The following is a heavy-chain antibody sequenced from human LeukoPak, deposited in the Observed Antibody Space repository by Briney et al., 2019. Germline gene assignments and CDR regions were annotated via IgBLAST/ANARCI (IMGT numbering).Heavy chain of an antibody. CDR3: ASSEQNIVVVPAAANFDY. J-gene: IGHJ4*02. D-gene: IGHD2-2*01. CDR1: GFTFSSYA. CDR2: ISYDGSNK. V-gene: IGHV3-30-3*01. Sequence: PGGSLRLSCAASGFTFSSYAMHWVRQAPGEGLEWVAVISYDGSNKYYADSVKGRFTISRDNSKNTLYLQMNSLRAEDTAVYYCASSEQNIVVVPAAANFDYWGQGTLVTVSS.